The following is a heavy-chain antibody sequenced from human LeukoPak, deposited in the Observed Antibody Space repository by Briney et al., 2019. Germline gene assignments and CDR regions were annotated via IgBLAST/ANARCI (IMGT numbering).Heavy chain of an antibody. CDR1: GFTFSSFD. V-gene: IGHV3-30*02. Sequence: PGGSLRLSCAASGFTFSSFDMHWVRQAPGKGLEWVAFIRYDGSNKCYTDSVKGRFTISRDNSKNTVYLQMNSLRADDTAVYYCAKDLQKRWLQFRSGGGFDSWGQGTLVTVSS. CDR2: IRYDGSNK. CDR3: AKDLQKRWLQFRSGGGFDS. J-gene: IGHJ4*02. D-gene: IGHD5-24*01.